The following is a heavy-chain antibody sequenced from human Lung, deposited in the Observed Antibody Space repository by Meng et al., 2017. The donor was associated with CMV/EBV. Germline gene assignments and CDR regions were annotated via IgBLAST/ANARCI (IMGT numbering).Heavy chain of an antibody. J-gene: IGHJ4*02. CDR1: AGSINSFY. D-gene: IGHD2-21*01. CDR3: ARGSYLAVEG. Sequence: SHPARGRPSHTSSLSSTVPAGSINSFYWSCVRQPPWQGLEWLGYFYYRGNSTYNPSLKSRVTISVDTSKNLFSLNLTSVTAADAALDYYARGSYLAVEGWGLGTLVTVSS. CDR2: FYYRGNS. V-gene: IGHV4-59*07.